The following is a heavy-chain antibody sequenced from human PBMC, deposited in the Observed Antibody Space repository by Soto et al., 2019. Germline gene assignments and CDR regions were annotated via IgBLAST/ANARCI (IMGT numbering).Heavy chain of an antibody. Sequence: PSETLSLTCAVYGGSFSGYYWSWIRQPPGKGLEWIGEINHSGSTNYNPSLKSRVTISVDTSKNQFSLKLSSVTAADTAVYYCARGSTMIALDWFDPWGEGTLVTVSS. V-gene: IGHV4-34*01. J-gene: IGHJ5*02. CDR3: ARGSTMIALDWFDP. CDR1: GGSFSGYY. D-gene: IGHD3-22*01. CDR2: INHSGST.